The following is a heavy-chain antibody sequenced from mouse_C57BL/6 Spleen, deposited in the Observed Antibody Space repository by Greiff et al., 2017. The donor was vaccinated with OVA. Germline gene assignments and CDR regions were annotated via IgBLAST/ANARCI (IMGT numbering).Heavy chain of an antibody. J-gene: IGHJ2*01. CDR3: YYYGSSY. Sequence: VQLQQSGPELVKPGASVKISCKASGYTFTDYYMNWVKQSHGKSLEWIGDINPNNGGTSYNQKFKGKATLTVDKSSSTAYMELRSLTSEDSAVYYCYYYGSSYWGQGTTLTVSS. CDR2: INPNNGGT. D-gene: IGHD1-1*01. V-gene: IGHV1-26*01. CDR1: GYTFTDYY.